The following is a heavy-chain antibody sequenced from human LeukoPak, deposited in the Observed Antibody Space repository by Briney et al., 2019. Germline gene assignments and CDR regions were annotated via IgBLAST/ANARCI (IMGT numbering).Heavy chain of an antibody. Sequence: PGGSLRLSCAASGFNFSNYGMHWVRQPPGKGLEWVAVIWYDGSNKYYADSVKGRFTISRDNSKDTLYVQMNSLRAEDTAIYYCATLHFYAMGVWGQGTTVTVSS. CDR3: ATLHFYAMGV. CDR1: GFNFSNYG. J-gene: IGHJ6*02. V-gene: IGHV3-33*01. CDR2: IWYDGSNK.